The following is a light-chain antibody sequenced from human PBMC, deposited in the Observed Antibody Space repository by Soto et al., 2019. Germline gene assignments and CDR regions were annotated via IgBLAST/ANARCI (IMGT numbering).Light chain of an antibody. J-gene: IGLJ2*01. CDR1: SSDVGAYNY. CDR2: EVT. CDR3: SSYAGSNNVL. V-gene: IGLV2-8*01. Sequence: QSVLTQPPSASGSPGQSVTISCTGTSSDVGAYNYVSWYQQHPGKAPKLMIYEVTKRPSGVPDRFSGSKSGNTASLTVSGLQAEDEADYYCSSYAGSNNVLFGGGTKVTVL.